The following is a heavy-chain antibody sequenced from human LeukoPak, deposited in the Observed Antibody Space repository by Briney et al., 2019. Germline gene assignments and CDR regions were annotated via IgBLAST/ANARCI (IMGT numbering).Heavy chain of an antibody. V-gene: IGHV3-23*01. CDR2: ISGSGGST. J-gene: IGHJ3*02. CDR1: GFTFSSYA. D-gene: IGHD2-2*03. CDR3: AKDLTMDIVVVPAAIFGSLGAFDI. Sequence: GSLRLSCAASGFTFSSYAMSWVRQAPGKGLEWVSAISGSGGSTYYADSVKGRFTISRDNSKNTLYLQMNSLRAEDTAVYYCAKDLTMDIVVVPAAIFGSLGAFDIWGQGTMVTVSS.